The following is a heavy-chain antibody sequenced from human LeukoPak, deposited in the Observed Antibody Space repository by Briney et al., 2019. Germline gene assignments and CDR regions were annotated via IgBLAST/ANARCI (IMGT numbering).Heavy chain of an antibody. CDR3: ARDRRVGAIAYYFDY. D-gene: IGHD1-26*01. V-gene: IGHV3-33*01. CDR1: GFTFSSYG. CDR2: IWYDGSNK. Sequence: GGSLRLSCAASGFTFSSYGMHWVRQAPGKGLEWVAVIWYDGSNKYYADSVKGRFTISRDSSKSTLYLQMNSLRAEDTAVYYCARDRRVGAIAYYFDYWGQGTLVTVSS. J-gene: IGHJ4*02.